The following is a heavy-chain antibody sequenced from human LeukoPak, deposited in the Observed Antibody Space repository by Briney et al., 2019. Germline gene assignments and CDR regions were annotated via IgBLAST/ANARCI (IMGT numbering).Heavy chain of an antibody. CDR3: ARATYYYGSGSYYSFDY. CDR2: IKPNSGGT. D-gene: IGHD3-10*01. J-gene: IGHJ4*02. CDR1: GYTFTGYY. V-gene: IGHV1-2*02. Sequence: ASVKVSCKASGYTFTGYYLHWVRQAPGQGLEWMGWIKPNSGGTNYAQKFQGRVTMTRDTSISTAYMELSRLRSDDTAVYYCARATYYYGSGSYYSFDYWGQGTLVTVSS.